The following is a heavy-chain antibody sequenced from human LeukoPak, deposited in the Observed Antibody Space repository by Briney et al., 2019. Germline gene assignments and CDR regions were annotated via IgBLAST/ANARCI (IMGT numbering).Heavy chain of an antibody. CDR2: ISSSSSSYI. CDR3: ARWTATGTGYYYYGMDV. CDR1: GLTFSSYS. Sequence: GGSLRLSCAASGLTFSSYSMNWVRQAPGKGLEWVSSISSSSSSYIYYADSVKGRFTISRDNAKNSLYLQMNSLRAEDTAVYYCARWTATGTGYYYYGMDVWGKGTTVTVSS. J-gene: IGHJ6*04. V-gene: IGHV3-21*01. D-gene: IGHD5-18*01.